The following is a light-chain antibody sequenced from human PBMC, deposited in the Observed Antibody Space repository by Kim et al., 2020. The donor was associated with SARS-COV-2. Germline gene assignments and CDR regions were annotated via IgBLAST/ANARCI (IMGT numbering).Light chain of an antibody. CDR3: HQYGSSPFT. Sequence: EIVLTQSPGNLSLSPGERTTLSCRASQSVSNNFLAWYQQKPGQAPRLLIYGASSRTTGIPDRFSGSASGTDFTLSISRLEPDDFAVYFCHQYGSSPFTFGQGTSWRS. J-gene: IGKJ2*01. V-gene: IGKV3-20*01. CDR2: GAS. CDR1: QSVSNNF.